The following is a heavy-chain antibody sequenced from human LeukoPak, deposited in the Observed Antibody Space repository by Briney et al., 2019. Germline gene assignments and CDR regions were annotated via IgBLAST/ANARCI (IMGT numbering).Heavy chain of an antibody. V-gene: IGHV4-59*01. CDR1: DDSITMYY. Sequence: PSETLSLTCSVSDDSITMYYWTWIRQPPGKGLEWIGYVDHTGTTNFNPSPNGRASISRNTTKNLFSLRLRSVTAADTAVYFCARGRVSSSTWYSTYYYYSYMDVWGKGTTVTVSS. J-gene: IGHJ6*03. CDR2: VDHTGTT. D-gene: IGHD1-1*01. CDR3: ARGRVSSSTWYSTYYYYSYMDV.